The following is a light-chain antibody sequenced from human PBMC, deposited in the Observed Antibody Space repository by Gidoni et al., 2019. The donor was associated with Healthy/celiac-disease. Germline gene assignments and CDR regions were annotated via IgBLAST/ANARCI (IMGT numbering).Light chain of an antibody. V-gene: IGLV1-40*01. CDR3: QSYDSSLSGSGV. CDR1: SSNIGAGYD. Sequence: QSVLTQPPSVSGAPGQRVPISCPGSSSNIGAGYDVHWYPQLPGTAPKLLIYGTSKRPSGVPDRFSGSKSGTSASLAITGLQAEDEADYYCQSYDSSLSGSGVFGGGTKLTVL. J-gene: IGLJ2*01. CDR2: GTS.